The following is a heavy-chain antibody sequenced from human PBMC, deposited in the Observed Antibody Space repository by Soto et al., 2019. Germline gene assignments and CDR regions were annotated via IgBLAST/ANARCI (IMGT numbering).Heavy chain of an antibody. V-gene: IGHV5-10-1*01. CDR2: IDPSDSYT. J-gene: IGHJ6*02. Sequence: GESLKISCKGSGYSFTSYWISWVRQMPGKGLEWMGRIDPSDSYTNYSPSFQGHVTISADKSISTAYLRWSSLKASDTAMYYCTRHRLHSSNYYYGMDVWGQGTTVTVSS. D-gene: IGHD6-13*01. CDR3: TRHRLHSSNYYYGMDV. CDR1: GYSFTSYW.